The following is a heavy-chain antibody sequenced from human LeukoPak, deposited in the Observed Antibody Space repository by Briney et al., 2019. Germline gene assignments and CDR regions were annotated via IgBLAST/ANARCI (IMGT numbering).Heavy chain of an antibody. J-gene: IGHJ4*02. D-gene: IGHD3-22*01. V-gene: IGHV3-21*01. CDR2: IISSSSYI. Sequence: AGGPLSLSCAASGFPFSSYGLNWVRQPPAKGLEWVSSIISSSSYIYYADSVKGRFTISRDNAKNSLYLQMNSLRAEDTAVYYCARDLYYYDSSGYQPLEYWGQGTLVTVSS. CDR3: ARDLYYYDSSGYQPLEY. CDR1: GFPFSSYG.